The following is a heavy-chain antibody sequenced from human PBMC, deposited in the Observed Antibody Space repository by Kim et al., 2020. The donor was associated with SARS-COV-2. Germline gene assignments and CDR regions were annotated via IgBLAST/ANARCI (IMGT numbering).Heavy chain of an antibody. CDR3: ALGASGSYHY. V-gene: IGHV1-46*03. Sequence: ASVKVSCKTSGYTFISYYIHWLRQAPGQGLEWMGMINPRGGSTEYVQRFQGRVTMTSDTSTSTVYMDLSSLQSDDTAVYYCALGASGSYHYWGQGTLVTVSS. J-gene: IGHJ4*02. CDR2: INPRGGST. CDR1: GYTFISYY. D-gene: IGHD1-26*01.